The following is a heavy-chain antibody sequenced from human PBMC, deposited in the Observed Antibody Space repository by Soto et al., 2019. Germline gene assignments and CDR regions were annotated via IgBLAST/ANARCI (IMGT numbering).Heavy chain of an antibody. V-gene: IGHV3-30*18. D-gene: IGHD6-25*01. CDR2: ISYDGSNE. CDR3: AKDLGDSSADDGADY. CDR1: GFTFSTYD. J-gene: IGHJ4*02. Sequence: QVQLVESGGGVVQPGRSLRLSCAASGFTFSTYDMHWVRQAPGKGLEWLAVISYDGSNEYYADSVKGRFTISRDNSKNTPYVHLNSLRSEDTAVYYCAKDLGDSSADDGADYWGQGTLVTVSS.